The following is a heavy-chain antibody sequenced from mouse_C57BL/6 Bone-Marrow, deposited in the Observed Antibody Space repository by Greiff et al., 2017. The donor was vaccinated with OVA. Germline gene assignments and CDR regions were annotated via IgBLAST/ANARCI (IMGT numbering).Heavy chain of an antibody. D-gene: IGHD1-1*01. J-gene: IGHJ3*01. CDR1: GYSITSGYY. CDR3: ARDDYGSSSAY. CDR2: ISYDGSN. Sequence: ESGPGLVKPSQSLSLTCSVTGYSITSGYYWNWIRQFPGNKLEWMGYISYDGSNNYNPSLKNRISITRDTSKNQFFLKLNSVTTEDTATYYCARDDYGSSSAYWGQGTLVTVSA. V-gene: IGHV3-6*01.